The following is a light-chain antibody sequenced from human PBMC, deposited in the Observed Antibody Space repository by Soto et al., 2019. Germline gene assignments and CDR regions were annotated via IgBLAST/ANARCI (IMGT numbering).Light chain of an antibody. J-gene: IGKJ2*01. V-gene: IGKV2-28*01. Sequence: DIVMTQSPLSLPVTPGEPASISCRSSQSLLHSNGYNYLDWYLQKPGQSPQLLIYLGSSRASGVPDRFSGSGSGTDFTLKISRVEAEDVGVYYYMQVLQTPYTFGQGTKLEIK. CDR1: QSLLHSNGYNY. CDR2: LGS. CDR3: MQVLQTPYT.